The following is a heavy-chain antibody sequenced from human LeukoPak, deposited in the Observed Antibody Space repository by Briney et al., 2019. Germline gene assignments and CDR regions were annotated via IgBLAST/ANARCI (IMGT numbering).Heavy chain of an antibody. CDR3: ASLVSERGYYYYYMDV. V-gene: IGHV3-48*03. CDR1: GFTFRSYE. J-gene: IGHJ6*03. Sequence: QPGGSLRLSCVVSGFTFRSYEFSWVRQTPGKGLEWISHIYTDDTIYQADSVKGRFTISRDNAKNSLYLQMNSLRAEDTAVYYCASLVSERGYYYYYMDVWGKGTTVTVSS. D-gene: IGHD1-1*01. CDR2: IYTDDTI.